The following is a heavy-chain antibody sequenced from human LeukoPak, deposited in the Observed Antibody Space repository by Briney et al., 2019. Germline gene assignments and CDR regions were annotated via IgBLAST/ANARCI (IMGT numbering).Heavy chain of an antibody. CDR2: IYPDDSDT. CDR3: ARLDGANSELWFDP. Sequence: GESLKISCKDSGYSFTTYWIAWVRQMPGKGLEWMGIIYPDDSDTRYNPSFQGQVTISADKSTNTAYLQWSSLKASDTAMYDCARLDGANSELWFDPWGQGTLVTVSS. J-gene: IGHJ5*02. D-gene: IGHD4-23*01. CDR1: GYSFTTYW. V-gene: IGHV5-51*01.